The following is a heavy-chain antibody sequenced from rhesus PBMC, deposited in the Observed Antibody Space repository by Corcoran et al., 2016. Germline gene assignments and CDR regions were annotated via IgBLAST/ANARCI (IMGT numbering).Heavy chain of an antibody. CDR3: ARRLATVTLSYFDY. Sequence: QVQLQESGPGLLTPSETLSLTCAVSGGSISGGYVWGGSRQPPATGREWIGYIYGGSGSTSYNPSLKSRVTISTDTSKNQFSLKLSSVTAADTAVYYCARRLATVTLSYFDYWGQGVLVTVSS. CDR1: GGSISGGYV. V-gene: IGHV4-76*01. D-gene: IGHD5-36*02. CDR2: IYGGSGST. J-gene: IGHJ4*01.